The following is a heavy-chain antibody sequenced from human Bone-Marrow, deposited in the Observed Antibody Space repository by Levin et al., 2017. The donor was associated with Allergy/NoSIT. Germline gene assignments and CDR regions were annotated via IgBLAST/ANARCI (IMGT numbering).Heavy chain of an antibody. J-gene: IGHJ4*02. D-gene: IGHD6-19*01. Sequence: SQTLSLTCTVSGGSISGHFCGWMRQPPGKGLEWIGYTHPRESTEYHPSLKRRVTISVDTSKNQFSLKLSSVTAMDPAVYFCVTGAGWLVDHWGQGALVTVSS. V-gene: IGHV4-59*11. CDR2: THPREST. CDR1: GGSISGHF. CDR3: VTGAGWLVDH.